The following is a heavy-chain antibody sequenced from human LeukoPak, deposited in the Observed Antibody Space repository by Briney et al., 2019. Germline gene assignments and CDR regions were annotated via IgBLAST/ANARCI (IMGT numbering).Heavy chain of an antibody. J-gene: IGHJ3*02. Sequence: SETLSLTCTVSGGSISSYYWSWIRQPPGKGLEWIGYIYYSGSTNYNPSLKSRVTISVDTSRNQFSLKLSSVTAADTAVYYCARDGYSRSYPLAFDIWGQATMVTVSA. V-gene: IGHV4-59*01. CDR3: ARDGYSRSYPLAFDI. CDR1: GGSISSYY. D-gene: IGHD1-26*01. CDR2: IYYSGST.